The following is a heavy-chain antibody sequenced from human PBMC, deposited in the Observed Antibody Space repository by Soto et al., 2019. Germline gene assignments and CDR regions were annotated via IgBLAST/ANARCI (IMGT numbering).Heavy chain of an antibody. D-gene: IGHD2-15*01. J-gene: IGHJ1*01. CDR3: AKDWRYCSGGSCYYGLGGGAVQP. V-gene: IGHV3-30*18. Sequence: QVQLVESGGGVVQPGRSLRLSYAASGFTFSSYGMHWVRQAPGKGLEWVAVISYAGSNKYYADSVKGRFTISRDNSKNTLYLQMNSLRAEDTAVYYCAKDWRYCSGGSCYYGLGGGAVQPWGQGTLVTVSS. CDR2: ISYAGSNK. CDR1: GFTFSSYG.